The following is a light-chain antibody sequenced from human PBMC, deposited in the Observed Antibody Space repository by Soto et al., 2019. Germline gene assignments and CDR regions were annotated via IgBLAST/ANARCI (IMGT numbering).Light chain of an antibody. CDR2: DAS. V-gene: IGKV1-5*01. Sequence: DIQMTQSPSTLSASVGETVSMTCRASQTISGWLAWYQQRSGKAPNLLIFDASTLESGVPSRFSGSGSGTTFTLTISSLQSDDFATYYCLQYNGYYRTFGQGTKVDIK. J-gene: IGKJ1*01. CDR1: QTISGW. CDR3: LQYNGYYRT.